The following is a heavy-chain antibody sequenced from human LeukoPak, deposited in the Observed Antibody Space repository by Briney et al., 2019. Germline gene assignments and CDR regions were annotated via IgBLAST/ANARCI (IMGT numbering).Heavy chain of an antibody. Sequence: GGSLRLSCTASGFIFKNYGMHWVRQTPGKGLEWLAVIWSDGNIKYYADSVKGRFSISRDNFKNLLYLQMSGLRAEDTAVYYCARVGSGSYFLDALDIWGQGTMVTVSS. J-gene: IGHJ3*02. D-gene: IGHD1-26*01. CDR3: ARVGSGSYFLDALDI. CDR2: IWSDGNIK. V-gene: IGHV3-33*01. CDR1: GFIFKNYG.